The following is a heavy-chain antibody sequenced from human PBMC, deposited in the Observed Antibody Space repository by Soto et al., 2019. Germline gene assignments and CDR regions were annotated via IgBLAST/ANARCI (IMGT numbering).Heavy chain of an antibody. J-gene: IGHJ4*02. D-gene: IGHD3-9*01. Sequence: GGSLRLSCAASGFTFSNAWMNWVRQAPGKGLEWVGRIKSKTDGGTTDYAAPVKGRFTISRDDSKNTLYLQMNSLKTEDTAVYYCTTLLSRYFDWLLPDYWGQGTLVTVSS. CDR2: IKSKTDGGTT. V-gene: IGHV3-15*07. CDR1: GFTFSNAW. CDR3: TTLLSRYFDWLLPDY.